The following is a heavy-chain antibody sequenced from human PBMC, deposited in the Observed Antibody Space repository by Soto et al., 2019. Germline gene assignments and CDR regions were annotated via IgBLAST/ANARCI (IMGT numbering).Heavy chain of an antibody. CDR1: GFTFNIYA. CDR3: ARDWEYYGSGIDY. D-gene: IGHD3-10*01. Sequence: QVQLVESGGGVVQPGRSLRLSCAASGFTFNIYAMHWVRQAPGKGLEWVALIWYDGTNKKYADSVKGRFTISRDSSKNMLYLEMNSLRADDTALYYCARDWEYYGSGIDYWGQGTLVTVSS. J-gene: IGHJ4*02. V-gene: IGHV3-33*01. CDR2: IWYDGTNK.